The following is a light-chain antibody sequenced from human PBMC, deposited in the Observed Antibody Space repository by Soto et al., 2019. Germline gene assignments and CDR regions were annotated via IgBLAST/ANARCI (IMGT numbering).Light chain of an antibody. V-gene: IGKV3D-15*01. CDR1: QSPNRH. CDR2: GAS. J-gene: IGKJ3*01. CDR3: QHYTDLPPSFT. Sequence: EILMTQSPATLSVSPGERATLSCRASQSPNRHLAWYQQKPGQAPRLIIYGASTSARGIPARFSGSVSGTEFTLTISSLQSEDFALFYCQHYTDLPPSFTLGPGTKVHL.